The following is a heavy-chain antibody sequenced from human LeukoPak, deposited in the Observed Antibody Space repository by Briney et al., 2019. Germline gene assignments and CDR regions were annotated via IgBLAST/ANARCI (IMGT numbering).Heavy chain of an antibody. V-gene: IGHV3-23*01. CDR2: ISGSDDST. CDR3: AKSRSSSSSCYNY. CDR1: GFTSSSYA. Sequence: GGSLRLSCAASGFTSSSYAMTWVRQAPGKGLEWVSDISGSDDSTFYADSVKGRFSISRDNSKNTLFLQMNSLRAEDTAVYYCAKSRSSSSSCYNYWGQGTLVTVSS. J-gene: IGHJ4*02. D-gene: IGHD2-2*02.